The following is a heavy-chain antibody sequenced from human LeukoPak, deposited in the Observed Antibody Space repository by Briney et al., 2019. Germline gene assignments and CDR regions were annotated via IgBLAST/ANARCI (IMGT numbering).Heavy chain of an antibody. J-gene: IGHJ4*02. CDR2: ITSSSSYI. D-gene: IGHD6-13*01. V-gene: IGHV3-21*01. CDR3: ARSIPAGEEAY. CDR1: GFTFSTYS. Sequence: GGSLRLSCAASGFTFSTYSMSWVRQPPGKGLEWVSTITSSSSYIYDADSVKGRFTVSRDNAKNSLYLQMNSLRAEDTAIYYCARSIPAGEEAYWGQGTLVTVSS.